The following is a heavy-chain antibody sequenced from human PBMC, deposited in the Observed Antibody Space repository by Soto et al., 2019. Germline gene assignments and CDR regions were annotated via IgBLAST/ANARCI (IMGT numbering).Heavy chain of an antibody. V-gene: IGHV1-18*04. J-gene: IGHJ5*02. Sequence: ASVKVSCKASGYTFTRYSINWVRQAPGQGLEWVGWISNYNGDTKYAEKFQGRVTITADESTSTAYMELSSLRSEDTAVYYCARGRLTSDIVVVPAATQSNWFDPWGQGTLVTVSS. D-gene: IGHD2-2*01. CDR2: ISNYNGDT. CDR1: GYTFTRYS. CDR3: ARGRLTSDIVVVPAATQSNWFDP.